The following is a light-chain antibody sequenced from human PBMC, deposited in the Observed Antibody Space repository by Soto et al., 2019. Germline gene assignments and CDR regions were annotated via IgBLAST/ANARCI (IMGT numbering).Light chain of an antibody. Sequence: EIVLTQSPATLSLSPGERATLSCRASQSVSSYLAWYQQKPGQAPRLLIYDASNRATGIPARFSGSGSGTDFTLTISSLEPEDFAVYYCQQRSNWPFNFGPGTKVDL. CDR2: DAS. CDR1: QSVSSY. CDR3: QQRSNWPFN. J-gene: IGKJ3*01. V-gene: IGKV3-11*01.